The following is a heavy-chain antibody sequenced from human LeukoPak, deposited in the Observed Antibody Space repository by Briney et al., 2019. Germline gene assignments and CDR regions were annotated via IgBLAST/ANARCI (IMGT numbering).Heavy chain of an antibody. J-gene: IGHJ4*02. V-gene: IGHV4-34*01. CDR2: INHSGST. CDR3: ARGGPGYSGSWHRGYFDY. D-gene: IGHD6-13*01. Sequence: SETLSLTCAVYGGSFSGYYWSWIRQPPGKGLEWIGEINHSGSTNYNPSLKSRVTISVDTSKNQFSLKLSSVTAADTAVYYCARGGPGYSGSWHRGYFDYWGQGTLVTVSS. CDR1: GGSFSGYY.